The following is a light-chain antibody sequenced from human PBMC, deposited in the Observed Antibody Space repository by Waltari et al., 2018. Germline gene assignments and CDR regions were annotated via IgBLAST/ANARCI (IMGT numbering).Light chain of an antibody. V-gene: IGLV1-47*01. Sequence: QSVPTQPPAASGTPGQRVTISCAGSPSNIGTKYVNWYQKFPGAAPKRLIYRINQRPSGVPDRFSGSKSGTSASLVISGLRSEDEADYFCAGWDDNLSVVFGGGTKLTVL. CDR1: PSNIGTKY. CDR3: AGWDDNLSVV. J-gene: IGLJ2*01. CDR2: RIN.